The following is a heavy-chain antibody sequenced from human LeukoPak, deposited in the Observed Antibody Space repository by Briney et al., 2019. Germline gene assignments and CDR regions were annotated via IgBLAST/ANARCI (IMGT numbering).Heavy chain of an antibody. J-gene: IGHJ3*02. Sequence: GGSLRLSCAASGFTFNSYATHWVRQAPGEGLEWVAFISYDGRTRFYADSVKGRFTISRDIPINTLYLQMNSLRTGDTAVYYCAREVDAFDIWGQGTMVTVSS. CDR2: ISYDGRTR. V-gene: IGHV3-30*04. CDR3: AREVDAFDI. CDR1: GFTFNSYA.